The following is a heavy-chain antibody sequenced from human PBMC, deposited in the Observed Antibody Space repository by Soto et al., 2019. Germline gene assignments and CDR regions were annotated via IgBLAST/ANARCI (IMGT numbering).Heavy chain of an antibody. J-gene: IGHJ4*02. V-gene: IGHV4-59*01. CDR3: ARDGVGTFDY. Sequence: LWETPSITCTISGCSFCSYQWCGIRQPPGKGLEWIGLTSYSGNTVYNPSLKSRVAFSVDTSKNHFSLTLTSVTAADTAVYYCARDGVGTFDYWGQGTLVTVSS. CDR1: GCSFCSYQ. D-gene: IGHD7-27*01. CDR2: TSYSGNT.